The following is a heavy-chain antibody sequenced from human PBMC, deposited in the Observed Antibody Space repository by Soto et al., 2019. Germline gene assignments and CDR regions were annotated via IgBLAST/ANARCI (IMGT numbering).Heavy chain of an antibody. Sequence: GASVKVSCKASGYTFTNYAMHWVRQAPGQRLEWMGWINAGNGNTKYSQKFQGRVTITRDTSTSTTYVELSSLRSEDTAVYYCARVLSKWEPHAFDIWGQGTMVTGSS. CDR3: ARVLSKWEPHAFDI. J-gene: IGHJ3*02. D-gene: IGHD1-26*01. V-gene: IGHV1-3*01. CDR1: GYTFTNYA. CDR2: INAGNGNT.